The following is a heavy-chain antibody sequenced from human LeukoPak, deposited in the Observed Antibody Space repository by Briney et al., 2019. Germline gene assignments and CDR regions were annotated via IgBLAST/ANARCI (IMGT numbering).Heavy chain of an antibody. CDR1: GFIFSSYA. CDR3: VYPNSFCCPY. J-gene: IGHJ4*02. Sequence: GGSLRLSCAASGFIFSSYAMSWVRQTPGNGLEWVSSISASGVATYYADSVKGRFSISRDNSKNRLYLEMKSLRAEDTAVYYCVYPNSFCCPYWGQGTLVTVSS. CDR2: ISASGVAT. V-gene: IGHV3-23*01. D-gene: IGHD3-3*02.